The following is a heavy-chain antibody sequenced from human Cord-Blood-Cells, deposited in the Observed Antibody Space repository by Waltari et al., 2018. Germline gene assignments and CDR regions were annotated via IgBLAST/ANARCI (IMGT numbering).Heavy chain of an antibody. V-gene: IGHV1-46*01. Sequence: QVQLVQSGAEVKKPGASAKVSCKASGYTLPTYHLQRGRQAPGQGLEWMGIINPSGGSTSYAQKFQGRVTMTRDTSTSTVYMELSSLRSEDTAVYYCASRGRDWYFDLWGRGTLVTVSS. CDR1: GYTLPTYH. CDR3: ASRGRDWYFDL. J-gene: IGHJ2*01. D-gene: IGHD3-10*01. CDR2: INPSGGST.